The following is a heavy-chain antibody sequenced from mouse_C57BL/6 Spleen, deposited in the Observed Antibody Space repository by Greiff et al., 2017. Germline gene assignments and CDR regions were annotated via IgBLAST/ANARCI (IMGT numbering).Heavy chain of an antibody. CDR1: GFTFSSYA. CDR2: ISSGGDYT. V-gene: IGHV5-9-1*02. J-gene: IGHJ2*01. CDR3: TGGDFDY. Sequence: EVMLVESGEGLVKPGGSLKLSCAASGFTFSSYAMSWVRQTPEKRLEWVAYISSGGDYTSYADTVKGRFTISRNNARNTLYLQMSRLKSEDTAMYCCTGGDFDYRGQGTTLTVSS.